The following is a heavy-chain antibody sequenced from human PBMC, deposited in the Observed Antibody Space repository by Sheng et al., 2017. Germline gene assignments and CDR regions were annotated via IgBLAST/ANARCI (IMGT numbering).Heavy chain of an antibody. D-gene: IGHD1-7*01. V-gene: IGHV3-33*01. CDR3: ARTPYITGTKDFDY. Sequence: QVQLVESGGGVVQPGRSLRLSCAASGFTFSSYGMHWVRQAPGKGLEWVAVIWYDGSNKYYADSVKGRFTISRDNSKNTLYLQMNSLRAEDTAVYYCARTPYITGTKDFDYWGQGTLVT. CDR2: IWYDGSNK. J-gene: IGHJ4*02. CDR1: GFTFSSYG.